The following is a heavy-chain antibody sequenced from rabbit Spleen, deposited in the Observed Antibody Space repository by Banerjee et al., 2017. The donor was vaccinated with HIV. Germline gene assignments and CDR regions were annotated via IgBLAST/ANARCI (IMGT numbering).Heavy chain of an antibody. V-gene: IGHV1S45*01. CDR2: VYTGDVNT. CDR1: GLDLSSYYY. Sequence: QEQLVEYGGDLVQPEGSLTLTCKASGLDLSSYYYMCWVRQAPGKGPEWIGCVYTGDVNTYYASWAKGRFTISKTSSTTVTLQMTSLTVADTATYFCARNYVNAFDPWGPGTLVTVS. CDR3: ARNYVNAFDP. D-gene: IGHD1-1*01. J-gene: IGHJ2*01.